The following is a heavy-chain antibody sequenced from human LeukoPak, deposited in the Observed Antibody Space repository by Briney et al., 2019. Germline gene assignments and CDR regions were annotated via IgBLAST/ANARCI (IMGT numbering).Heavy chain of an antibody. D-gene: IGHD1-26*01. CDR1: GGSISSYY. CDR2: IYYSGST. J-gene: IGHJ3*02. Sequence: SETLSLTCTVSGGSISSYYWSWIRQPPGKGLEWIGYIYYSGSTNYNPSLKSRVTISVDTSKNQFSLKLSSVTAADTAVYYCARGAWDSEDAFDIWGRGTMVTVSS. CDR3: ARGAWDSEDAFDI. V-gene: IGHV4-59*08.